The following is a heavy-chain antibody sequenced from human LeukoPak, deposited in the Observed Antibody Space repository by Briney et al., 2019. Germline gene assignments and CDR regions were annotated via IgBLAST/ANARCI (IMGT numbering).Heavy chain of an antibody. CDR1: GYTLTELS. V-gene: IGHV1-24*01. D-gene: IGHD5-12*01. CDR3: ATEMGGYDYNWFDP. CDR2: FDPEDGET. Sequence: PSEKVSCRVSGYTLTELSMHWVRQAPGNGLEWMGGFDPEDGETIYAQKFQGRVTMTEDPSTDPAYMELSSLRSEDTAVYSCATEMGGYDYNWFDPWGQGTLATVSS. J-gene: IGHJ5*02.